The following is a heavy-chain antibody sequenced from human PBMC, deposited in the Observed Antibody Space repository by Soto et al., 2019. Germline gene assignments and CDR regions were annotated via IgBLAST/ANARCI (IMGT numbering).Heavy chain of an antibody. J-gene: IGHJ5*02. CDR3: ARAKSHCGRDCYSDWFDP. CDR1: AGTLSSGEYV. CDR2: IYDSGST. V-gene: IGHV4-30-4*01. D-gene: IGHD2-21*02. Sequence: TWTVSAGTLSSGEYVGCWIRHPPGKGLEWIGCIYDSGSTYYNPSLKSRVTISVDTSKNQFSMKLRSVTAADTAVYYCARAKSHCGRDCYSDWFDPWGQGTLLTVS.